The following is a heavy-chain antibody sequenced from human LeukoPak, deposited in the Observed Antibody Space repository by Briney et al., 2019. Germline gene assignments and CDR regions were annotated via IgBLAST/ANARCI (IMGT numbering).Heavy chain of an antibody. V-gene: IGHV4-39*01. CDR3: AMSGPGTSYNEQFDY. CDR1: GGSISSNSYY. D-gene: IGHD3-10*01. CDR2: IYYSGST. J-gene: IGHJ4*02. Sequence: SETLSLTCAVSGGSISSNSYYWGWIRQPPGKGLEWIASIYYSGSTYYNPSLKTRVTIYVDTSKKQFSLRVNSVTAADTAVYYCAMSGPGTSYNEQFDYWGQGTLVTVSS.